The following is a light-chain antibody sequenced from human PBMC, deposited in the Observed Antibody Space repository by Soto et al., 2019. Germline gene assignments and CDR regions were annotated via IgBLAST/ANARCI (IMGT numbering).Light chain of an antibody. J-gene: IGKJ4*01. CDR1: QNINRW. CDR2: KAS. Sequence: DIQMTQSPSTLSASVGDRVTITCRASQNINRWLAWYQQRPGKAPNLLIHKASTLEVGVPSRFSGSDSGTEFTLTISSLQPDDFAVYFCLQYNVYPLSFGGGTKVEIK. V-gene: IGKV1-5*03. CDR3: LQYNVYPLS.